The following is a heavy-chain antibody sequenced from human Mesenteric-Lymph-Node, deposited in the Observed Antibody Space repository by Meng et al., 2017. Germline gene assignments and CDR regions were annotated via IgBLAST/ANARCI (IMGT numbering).Heavy chain of an antibody. CDR3: ASGRKYCSSTSCYGQFDY. V-gene: IGHV4-4*03. Sequence: GVGEPPGTTPLSWACAWCAGDGGPRGGWGPPPPGKGLVWVGEIHHTGSPNYSPSLKSRVTISLDRSKNQFSLNLHSVTAADTAMYYCASGRKYCSSTSCYGQFDYWGQGTLVTVSS. CDR2: IHHTGSP. D-gene: IGHD2-2*01. J-gene: IGHJ4*02. CDR1: WCAGDGGPR.